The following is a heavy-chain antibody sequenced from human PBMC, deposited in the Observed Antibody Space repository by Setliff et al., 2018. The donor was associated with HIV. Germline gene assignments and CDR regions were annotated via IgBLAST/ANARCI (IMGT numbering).Heavy chain of an antibody. CDR1: GDSISSGSYY. CDR3: AKRTFGSGRLDP. V-gene: IGHV4-61*09. Sequence: SETLSLTCSVSGDSISSGSYYWSWIRLPAGKGLEWIGQIHTTGSTNYNPSLKSRVTISMDTSKNQFPLNLNPVTATDTAVYYCAKRTFGSGRLDPWGQGTLVTVSS. D-gene: IGHD3-16*01. CDR2: IHTTGST. J-gene: IGHJ5*02.